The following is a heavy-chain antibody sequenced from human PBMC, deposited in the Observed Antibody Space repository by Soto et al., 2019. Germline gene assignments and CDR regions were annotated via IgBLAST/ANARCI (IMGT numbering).Heavy chain of an antibody. Sequence: ASVKVSCKASGYSFTSYGISWVRQAPGQGLEWMGWISAYNGNTKYAQNFQGRVTMTTDTPTRTAYMSLRSLRSDDTAVYYCARDWGTCTLAVTGQWGQGIMVTVTS. CDR1: GYSFTSYG. D-gene: IGHD6-19*01. V-gene: IGHV1-18*01. CDR2: ISAYNGNT. J-gene: IGHJ1*01. CDR3: ARDWGTCTLAVTGQ.